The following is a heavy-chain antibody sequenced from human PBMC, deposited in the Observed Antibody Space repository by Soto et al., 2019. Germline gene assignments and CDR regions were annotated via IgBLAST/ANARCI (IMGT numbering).Heavy chain of an antibody. Sequence: SETLSLTCAVSGGSISSSNWWSWVRQPPGKGLEWIGEIYHSGSTNYNPSLKSRVTISVDKSKNQFSLKLSSVTAADTAVYYCASRAGYNIPFYYYYGMDVWGQGTTVT. CDR2: IYHSGST. D-gene: IGHD5-12*01. CDR3: ASRAGYNIPFYYYYGMDV. V-gene: IGHV4-4*02. J-gene: IGHJ6*02. CDR1: GGSISSSNW.